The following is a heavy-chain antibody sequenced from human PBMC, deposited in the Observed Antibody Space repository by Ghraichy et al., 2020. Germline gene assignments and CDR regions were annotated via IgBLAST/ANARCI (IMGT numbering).Heavy chain of an antibody. CDR2: IYYSGST. J-gene: IGHJ4*02. CDR3: ARVREMATTIDY. CDR1: GGSISSGGYY. Sequence: TLSLTCTVSGGSISSGGYYWSWIRQHPGKGLEWIGYIYYSGSTYYNPSLKSRVTISVDTSKNQFSLKLSSVTAADTAVYYCARVREMATTIDYWGQGTLVTVSS. V-gene: IGHV4-31*03. D-gene: IGHD5-24*01.